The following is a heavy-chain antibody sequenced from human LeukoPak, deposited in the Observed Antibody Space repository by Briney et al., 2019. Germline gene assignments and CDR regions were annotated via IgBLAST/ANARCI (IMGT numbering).Heavy chain of an antibody. J-gene: IGHJ4*02. Sequence: PGASLRLSCAASGFTFSSYAMSWVRQAPGKGLEWVSAISGSGGSTYYADSVKGRFTISRDNSKNTLYLQMNSPRAEDTAVYYCAKDSSGYSYGTIDYWGQGTLVTVSS. CDR1: GFTFSSYA. CDR2: ISGSGGST. CDR3: AKDSSGYSYGTIDY. V-gene: IGHV3-23*01. D-gene: IGHD5-18*01.